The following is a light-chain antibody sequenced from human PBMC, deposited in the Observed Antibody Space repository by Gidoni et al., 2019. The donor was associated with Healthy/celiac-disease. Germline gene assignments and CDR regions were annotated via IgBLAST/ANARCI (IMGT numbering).Light chain of an antibody. V-gene: IGKV3-11*01. CDR3: QQRSNWPPT. J-gene: IGKJ4*01. CDR1: PSVSSY. Sequence: DIVLTQSPATLSLSPGERATLSCRASPSVSSYLAWYQQKPGQAPRLLIYDASNRATGIPARFSGSGSGTDFTLTISSLEPEDFAVYYCQQRSNWPPTFGGGTKVEIK. CDR2: DAS.